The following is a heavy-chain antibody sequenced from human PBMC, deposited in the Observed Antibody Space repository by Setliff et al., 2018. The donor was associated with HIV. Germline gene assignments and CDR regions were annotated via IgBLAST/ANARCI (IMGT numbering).Heavy chain of an antibody. CDR2: IKEDGSEK. CDR1: GFTFNNYW. J-gene: IGHJ6*03. Sequence: QSGGSLRLSCAASGFTFNNYWMSWVRQAPGKGLEWVANIKEDGSEKYYVDSVKGRFTISRDNAQNSLYLQMNSLRAEDTAVYYCARAHYDIGNYYMDVWGKGTTVTVSS. CDR3: ARAHYDIGNYYMDV. V-gene: IGHV3-7*01. D-gene: IGHD3-9*01.